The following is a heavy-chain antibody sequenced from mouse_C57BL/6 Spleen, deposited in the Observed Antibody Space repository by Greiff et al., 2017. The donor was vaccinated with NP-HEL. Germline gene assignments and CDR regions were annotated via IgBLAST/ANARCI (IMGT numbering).Heavy chain of an antibody. Sequence: VHVKQSGPELVKPGDSVKISCKASGYSFTGYFMNWVMQSHGKSLEWIGRINPYNGDTFYNQKFKGKATLTVDKSSSTAHMELRSLTSEDSAVYYCARSDGYYPYFDYWGQGTTLTVSS. CDR1: GYSFTGYF. CDR2: INPYNGDT. V-gene: IGHV1-20*01. CDR3: ARSDGYYPYFDY. D-gene: IGHD2-3*01. J-gene: IGHJ2*01.